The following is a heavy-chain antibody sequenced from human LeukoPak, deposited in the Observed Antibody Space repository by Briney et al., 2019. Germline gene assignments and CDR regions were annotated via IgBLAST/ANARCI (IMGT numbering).Heavy chain of an antibody. CDR3: ARARTHSHPSIAAPSHY. V-gene: IGHV3-23*01. D-gene: IGHD6-6*01. CDR1: GFTFSSYA. CDR2: ISGSGGST. Sequence: TGGSLRLSCAASGFTFSSYAMSWVRQAPGKGLEWVSAISGSGGSTYYADSVKGRFTISRDNSKNTLYLQMNSLRAEDTAVYYCARARTHSHPSIAAPSHYWGQGTLVTVSP. J-gene: IGHJ4*02.